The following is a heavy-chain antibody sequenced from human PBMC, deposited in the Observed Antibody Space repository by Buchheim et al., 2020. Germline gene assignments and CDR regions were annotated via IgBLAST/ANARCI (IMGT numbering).Heavy chain of an antibody. CDR3: ARAGRDGYNPMDY. V-gene: IGHV3-66*01. CDR2: IYSGGST. CDR1: GFTVSSNY. D-gene: IGHD5-24*01. Sequence: EAQLLESGGGLVQPGGSLRLSCAVSGFTVSSNYMSWVRQAPGKGLEWVSVIYSGGSTYYADSVKGRFTISRDNSKNTLYLQMNSLRAEDTAVYYCARAGRDGYNPMDYWGQGTL. J-gene: IGHJ4*02.